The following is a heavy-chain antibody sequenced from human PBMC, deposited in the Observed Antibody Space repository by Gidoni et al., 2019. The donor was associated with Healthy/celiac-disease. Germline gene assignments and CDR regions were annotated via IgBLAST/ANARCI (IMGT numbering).Heavy chain of an antibody. CDR3: ARVVAVAGNDAFDI. CDR2: INPNSGG. Sequence: QVQLVQSGAEVKKPGASVKVSCKASGYTFTGYYMHWVRQAPGQGLEWMGWINPNSGGTSISTAYMELSRLRSDDTAVYYCARVVAVAGNDAFDIWGQGTMVTVSS. D-gene: IGHD6-19*01. V-gene: IGHV1-2*02. CDR1: GYTFTGYY. J-gene: IGHJ3*02.